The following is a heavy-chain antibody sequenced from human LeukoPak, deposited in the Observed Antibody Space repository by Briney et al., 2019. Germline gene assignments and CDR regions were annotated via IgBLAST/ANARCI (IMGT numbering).Heavy chain of an antibody. CDR1: GYTFTSYD. D-gene: IGHD5-18*01. V-gene: IGHV1-8*01. CDR3: VRDLGVDTSMIFFDF. Sequence: ASVKVSCKASGYTFTSYDINWVRQATGQGLEWMGWMNPNSGNTGYAQKFQGRVTMTTDTSTSTAYMELRSLRSDDTAVLYCVRDLGVDTSMIFFDFWGQGTLVTVSS. J-gene: IGHJ4*02. CDR2: MNPNSGNT.